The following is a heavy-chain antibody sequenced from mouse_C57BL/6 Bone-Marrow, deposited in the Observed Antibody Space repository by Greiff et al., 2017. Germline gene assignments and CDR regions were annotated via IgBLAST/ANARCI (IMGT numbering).Heavy chain of an antibody. CDR2: ISSGSSTI. Sequence: VQLKESGGGLVKPGGSLKLSCAASGFTFSDYGMHWVRQAPEKGLEWVAYISSGSSTIYSADTVKGRFTISRDNAKNTLFLQMTSLRSEDTAMYYCARPANWDYFDYWGQGTTLTVSS. CDR3: ARPANWDYFDY. CDR1: GFTFSDYG. V-gene: IGHV5-17*01. J-gene: IGHJ2*01. D-gene: IGHD4-1*01.